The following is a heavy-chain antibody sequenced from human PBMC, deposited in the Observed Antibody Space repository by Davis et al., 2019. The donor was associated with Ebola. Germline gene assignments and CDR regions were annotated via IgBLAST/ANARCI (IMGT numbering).Heavy chain of an antibody. V-gene: IGHV4-39*07. D-gene: IGHD5-12*01. CDR3: ARASPEVGGYDHPTTIYYYYGMDV. CDR1: GGSISSGDYY. J-gene: IGHJ6*02. Sequence: MPSETLSLTCTVSGGSISSGDYYWSWIRQPPGKGLEWIGEINHSGSTNYNTSLKSRVTISVDTSKNQFSLKLSSVTAADTAVYYCARASPEVGGYDHPTTIYYYYGMDVWGQGTTVTVSS. CDR2: INHSGST.